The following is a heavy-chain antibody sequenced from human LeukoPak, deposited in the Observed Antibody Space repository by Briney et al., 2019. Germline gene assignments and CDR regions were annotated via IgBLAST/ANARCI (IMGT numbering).Heavy chain of an antibody. CDR3: ARGTLRTTPDY. D-gene: IGHD1-1*01. Sequence: PGGSLRLSCAASGFTFSIYAVSWVRQAPGKGLEWVSAISDSGGSTYYADSVKGRFTISRDNARNSLYLQMNSLRADDTAVYYCARGTLRTTPDYWGQGTLVTVSS. CDR1: GFTFSIYA. CDR2: ISDSGGST. J-gene: IGHJ4*02. V-gene: IGHV3-23*01.